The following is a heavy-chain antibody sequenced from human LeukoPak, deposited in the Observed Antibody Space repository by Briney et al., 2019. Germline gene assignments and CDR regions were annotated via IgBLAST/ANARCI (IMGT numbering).Heavy chain of an antibody. D-gene: IGHD3-10*01. J-gene: IGHJ4*02. CDR3: AKDLLPYYYGSGSYYALDY. Sequence: GGSLRLSCAASGFTFSSYEMNWVRQAPGKGLEWVSYISSSGSTIYYADSVKGRFTISRDNAKNSLYLQMNSLRAEDTAVYYCAKDLLPYYYGSGSYYALDYWGQGTLVTVSS. CDR1: GFTFSSYE. V-gene: IGHV3-48*03. CDR2: ISSSGSTI.